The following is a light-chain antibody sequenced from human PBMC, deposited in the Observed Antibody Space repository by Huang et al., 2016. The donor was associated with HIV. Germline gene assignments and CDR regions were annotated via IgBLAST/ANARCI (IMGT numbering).Light chain of an antibody. CDR1: QSVLYSSNDKDP. CDR3: QQYYDTPT. J-gene: IGKJ4*01. CDR2: WAS. V-gene: IGKV4-1*01. Sequence: DIVMTQSPDSLAVSLGERATINCKSSQSVLYSSNDKDPLAWYQQKAGQPPKLLIHWASTRESGVPDRFSGSGSGTDFTLTISSLQAEDVAVYYCQQYYDTPTFGGGTKVEIK.